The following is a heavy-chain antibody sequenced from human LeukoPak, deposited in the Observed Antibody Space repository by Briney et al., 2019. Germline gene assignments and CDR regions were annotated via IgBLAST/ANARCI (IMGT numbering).Heavy chain of an antibody. V-gene: IGHV3-30*04. CDR2: ISYDGSNK. CDR3: AKDSDRGYSYGYFGY. CDR1: GFTFSSYA. Sequence: PGGSLRLSCAASGFTFSSYAMHWVRQAPGKGLEWVAVISYDGSNKYYADSVKGRFTISRDNSKNTLYLQMNSLRAEDTAVYYCAKDSDRGYSYGYFGYWGQGTLVTVSS. J-gene: IGHJ4*02. D-gene: IGHD5-18*01.